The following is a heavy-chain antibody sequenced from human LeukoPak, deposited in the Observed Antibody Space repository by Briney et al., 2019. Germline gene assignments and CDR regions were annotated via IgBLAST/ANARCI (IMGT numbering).Heavy chain of an antibody. J-gene: IGHJ6*03. V-gene: IGHV1-18*01. CDR2: ISAYNGNT. D-gene: IGHD1-1*01. Sequence: ASVKVSCKASDYTFTSYGISWVRQAPGQGLEWMGWISAYNGNTNYAQKFQGRVTMTRDTSISTAYMELSRLTSDDTAVYYCARDKQLDWAHYYYYYMDVWGKGTPVTVSS. CDR3: ARDKQLDWAHYYYYYMDV. CDR1: DYTFTSYG.